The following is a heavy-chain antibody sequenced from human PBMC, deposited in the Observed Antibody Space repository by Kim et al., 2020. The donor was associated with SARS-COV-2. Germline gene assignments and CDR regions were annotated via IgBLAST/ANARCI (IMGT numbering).Heavy chain of an antibody. CDR3: ARGTDDILTGYSGDDY. CDR2: IYHSGST. V-gene: IGHV4-4*02. CDR1: GGSISSSNW. Sequence: SETLSLTCAVSGGSISSSNWWSWVRQPPGKGLEWIGEIYHSGSTNYNPSLKSRVTISVDKSKNQFSLKLSSVTAADTAVYYCARGTDDILTGYSGDDYWGQGTLVTVSS. D-gene: IGHD3-9*01. J-gene: IGHJ4*02.